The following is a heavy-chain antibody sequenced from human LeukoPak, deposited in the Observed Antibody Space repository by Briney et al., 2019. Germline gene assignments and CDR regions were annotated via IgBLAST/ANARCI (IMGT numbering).Heavy chain of an antibody. CDR3: ARLPQPHYDFWSGYPNWFDP. D-gene: IGHD3-3*01. CDR2: ILSDGSKE. V-gene: IGHV3-33*01. J-gene: IGHJ5*02. CDR1: GFTFSSYG. Sequence: GGSLRLSCAASGFTFSSYGMHWVRQAPGKGLEWVAVILSDGSKEFYTDSVKGRFTISRDNSKNTLYLQMNSLRAEDTAVYYCARLPQPHYDFWSGYPNWFDPWGQGTLVTVSS.